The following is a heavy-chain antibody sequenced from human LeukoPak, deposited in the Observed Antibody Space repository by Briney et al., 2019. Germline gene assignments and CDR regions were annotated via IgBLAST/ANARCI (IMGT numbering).Heavy chain of an antibody. CDR1: GFTFSSYS. CDR3: ASPGHSSSGDY. CDR2: ISSSSSYI. V-gene: IGHV3-21*01. Sequence: GGSLRLSCAASGFTFSSYSMNWVRQAPGKGLEWVSSISSSSSYIYYADSVKGRFTISRDNAKNSLYLQMNSLRAEDTAVYYCASPGHSSSGDYWGQGTLVTVSS. J-gene: IGHJ4*02. D-gene: IGHD6-13*01.